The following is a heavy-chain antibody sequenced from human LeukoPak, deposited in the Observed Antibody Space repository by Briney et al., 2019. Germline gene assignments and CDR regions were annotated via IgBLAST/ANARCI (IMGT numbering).Heavy chain of an antibody. D-gene: IGHD1-26*01. V-gene: IGHV3-21*01. CDR2: ISSSSSYI. Sequence: GGSLRLSCAASGFTFSSYSMNWVRQAPGKGLEWVSSISSSSSYIYYADSVKGRFTISRDNAKNSLYLQMNSLRAEDTAVYYCASGPVSGSYLSPFDAFDIWGQGTMVTVSS. CDR1: GFTFSSYS. CDR3: ASGPVSGSYLSPFDAFDI. J-gene: IGHJ3*02.